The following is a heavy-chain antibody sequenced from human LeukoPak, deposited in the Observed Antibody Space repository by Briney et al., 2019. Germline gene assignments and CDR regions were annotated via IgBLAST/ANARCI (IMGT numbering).Heavy chain of an antibody. D-gene: IGHD6-19*01. J-gene: IGHJ6*02. CDR1: GFTFSSYR. CDR3: ARWNGQWLVRSYYYGMDV. Sequence: PGGSLRLSCAASGFTFSSYRMNWVRQAPGKGLEWVSSISSSSSYICYAGSVKGRFTISRDNAKNSLYLQMNSLRAEDTAVYYCARWNGQWLVRSYYYGMDVWSQGTTVTVSS. CDR2: ISSSSSYI. V-gene: IGHV3-21*01.